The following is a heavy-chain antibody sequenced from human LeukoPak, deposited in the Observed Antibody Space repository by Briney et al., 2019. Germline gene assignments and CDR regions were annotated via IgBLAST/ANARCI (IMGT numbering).Heavy chain of an antibody. CDR2: ISYDGSNK. D-gene: IGHD3-10*01. J-gene: IGHJ4*02. V-gene: IGHV3-30*04. Sequence: GGSLRLSCAASGFTFSSYAMHWVRQAPGKGLEWVAVISYDGSNKYYADSVKGRFTISRDNSKNTLYLQMNSLRAEDTAVYYCASFEGSGSRVFDYWGQGTLVTVSP. CDR1: GFTFSSYA. CDR3: ASFEGSGSRVFDY.